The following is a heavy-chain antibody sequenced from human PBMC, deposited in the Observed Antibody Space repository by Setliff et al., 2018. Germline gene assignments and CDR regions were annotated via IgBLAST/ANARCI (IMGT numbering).Heavy chain of an antibody. CDR2: TIPLFGTT. Sequence: SVKVSCKASGGTFTNYGVSWVRRAPGQGLEWMGGTIPLFGTTDYAQKFHGRLTIITDESTSTASMELTSLTSDDTAVYYCAREGVDTRSSTDYRYYMDVWGKGTTVTGSS. V-gene: IGHV1-69*05. D-gene: IGHD5-18*01. CDR1: GGTFTNYG. J-gene: IGHJ6*03. CDR3: AREGVDTRSSTDYRYYMDV.